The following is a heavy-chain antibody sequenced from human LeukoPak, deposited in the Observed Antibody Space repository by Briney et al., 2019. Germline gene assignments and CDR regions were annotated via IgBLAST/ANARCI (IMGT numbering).Heavy chain of an antibody. V-gene: IGHV4-61*02. Sequence: TSETLSLTCSVSGGSISGGSYYWSWIRQPAGKGLEWIGRIYTSGSTNYNPSLKSRVTISVDTAKNQFSLKLSSVTAADTAVYYCARPEGRNDAFDIWGQGTMVTVSS. CDR2: IYTSGST. J-gene: IGHJ3*02. CDR3: ARPEGRNDAFDI. CDR1: GGSISGGSYY.